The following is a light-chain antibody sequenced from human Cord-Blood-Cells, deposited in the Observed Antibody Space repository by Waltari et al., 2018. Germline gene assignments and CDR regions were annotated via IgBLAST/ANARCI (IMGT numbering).Light chain of an antibody. CDR1: SSDVGSYNL. CDR3: CSYAGSVV. V-gene: IGLV2-23*01. CDR2: EGS. J-gene: IGLJ2*01. Sequence: QSALTQPASVSGSPGQSITISCTGTSSDVGSYNLVSWYQQHPGKAPKLMIYEGSKLPSGVSHRFSGSQSANTASLTISGLQAEDEADYYCCSYAGSVVFGGGPKLTVL.